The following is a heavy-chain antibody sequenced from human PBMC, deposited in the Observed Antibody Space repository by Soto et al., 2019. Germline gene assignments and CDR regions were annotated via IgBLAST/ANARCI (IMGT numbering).Heavy chain of an antibody. CDR3: ARGLYCGDECYFAY. D-gene: IGHD2-21*01. CDR2: IYKNGTT. V-gene: IGHV4-4*07. CDR1: GGSISRNY. Sequence: SETLSLICSVFGGSISRNYWSWSRQPAGKGLEWIGRIYKNGTTDYNPSLESRVTMSVDPSKNRISLKLSSATAADTAIYYCARGLYCGDECYFAYWGQGILVTVSS. J-gene: IGHJ4*02.